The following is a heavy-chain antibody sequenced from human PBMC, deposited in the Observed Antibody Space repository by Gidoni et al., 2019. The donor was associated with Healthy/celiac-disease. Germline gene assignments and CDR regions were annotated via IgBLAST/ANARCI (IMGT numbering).Heavy chain of an antibody. J-gene: IGHJ6*02. Sequence: QVQLVQSGAEVKKPGASVKVSYKASGYTFTGYYMHWGRQAPGQGLEWMGWINPNSGGTNYAQKCQGWVTMTRDTSISTAYMELSRLRSDDTAVYYCAREERSRGMDVWGQGTTVTVSS. V-gene: IGHV1-2*04. CDR1: GYTFTGYY. CDR2: INPNSGGT. CDR3: AREERSRGMDV.